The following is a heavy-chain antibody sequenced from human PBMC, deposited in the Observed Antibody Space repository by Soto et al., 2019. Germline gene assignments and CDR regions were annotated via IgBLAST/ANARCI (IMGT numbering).Heavy chain of an antibody. CDR2: SIPSFGTA. V-gene: IGHV1-69*06. CDR3: ARDLPYYYGSGSYYLDAFDL. J-gene: IGHJ3*01. D-gene: IGHD3-10*01. Sequence: SVKVSCKASGCTFSSYAISWVRQAPGQGLEWMGGSIPSFGTANYAQKLQGRVTITADKSTSTAYMELSGLRSEATAVSFCARDLPYYYGSGSYYLDAFDLWGQGTLVTVSS. CDR1: GCTFSSYA.